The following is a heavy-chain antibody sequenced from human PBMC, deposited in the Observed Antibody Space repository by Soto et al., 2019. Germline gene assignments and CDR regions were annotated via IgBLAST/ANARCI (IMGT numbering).Heavy chain of an antibody. Sequence: SETLSLTCAVYGGSFSGYYWSWIRQPPGKGLEWIGEINHSGSTNYNPSLKSRVTISVDTSKNQFSLKLSSVTAADTAVYYCARAKGRAAPTPAYYYYSGMDVWGQGTTVTVSS. V-gene: IGHV4-34*01. CDR2: INHSGST. J-gene: IGHJ6*02. CDR3: ARAKGRAAPTPAYYYYSGMDV. CDR1: GGSFSGYY. D-gene: IGHD1-26*01.